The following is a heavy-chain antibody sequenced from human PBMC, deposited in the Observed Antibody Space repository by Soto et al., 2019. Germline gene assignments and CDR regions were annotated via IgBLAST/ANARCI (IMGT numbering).Heavy chain of an antibody. J-gene: IGHJ4*02. D-gene: IGHD3-3*01. CDR3: ARADRDYFGVADYLDS. CDR1: VYTFSKYT. V-gene: IGHV1-3*01. CDR2: RKAGNGNT. Sequence: VQLLQSGAEVKEPGATVKVSFKAYVYTFSKYTIHWVRQAPGQSLEWMGWRKAGNGNTKYSQRFQGRVTMTRDTSASTVYMEVSSLRYEDTGTDFCARADRDYFGVADYLDSWGQGTLVTVSS.